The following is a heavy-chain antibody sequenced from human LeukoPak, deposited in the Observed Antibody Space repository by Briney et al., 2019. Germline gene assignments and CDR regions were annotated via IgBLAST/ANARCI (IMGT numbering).Heavy chain of an antibody. CDR2: LYPGDSDT. D-gene: IGHD3-10*01. Sequence: GESLKISCKGSGYSFTTYWIGWVRQMPGKGLEWMGVLYPGDSDTRYSPSFQGQVTISVDKSISTAYLQWSSLKASDTAIYYCVRRNYYGSGSQYSHFDYCGQGTLVTVSS. V-gene: IGHV5-51*01. J-gene: IGHJ4*02. CDR3: VRRNYYGSGSQYSHFDY. CDR1: GYSFTTYW.